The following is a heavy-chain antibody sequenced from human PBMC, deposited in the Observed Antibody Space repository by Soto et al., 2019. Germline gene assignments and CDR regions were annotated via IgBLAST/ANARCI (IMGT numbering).Heavy chain of an antibody. V-gene: IGHV3-23*01. J-gene: IGHJ3*02. CDR1: GFTFSSYA. Sequence: AGGSLRLSCAASGFTFSSYAMSWVRQAPGKGLEWVSAISGSGGSTYYADSVKGRFTISRDNSKNTLYLQMNSLRAEDTAVYYFAKVGGGTMIVVVIDDAFDIWGQGTMVTVSS. CDR3: AKVGGGTMIVVVIDDAFDI. CDR2: ISGSGGST. D-gene: IGHD3-22*01.